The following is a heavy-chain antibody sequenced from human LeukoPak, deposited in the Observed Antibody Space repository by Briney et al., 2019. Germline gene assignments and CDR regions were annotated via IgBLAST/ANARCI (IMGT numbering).Heavy chain of an antibody. D-gene: IGHD2-15*01. V-gene: IGHV4-34*01. CDR3: ARRVVAARRGYFDY. Sequence: SETLSLTYAVYGGSFSGYYWSWIRQPPGKGLEWIGEINHSGSTNYNPSLKSRVTISVDTSKNQFSLKLSSVTAADTAVYYCARRVVAARRGYFDYWGQGTLVTVSS. CDR2: INHSGST. J-gene: IGHJ4*02. CDR1: GGSFSGYY.